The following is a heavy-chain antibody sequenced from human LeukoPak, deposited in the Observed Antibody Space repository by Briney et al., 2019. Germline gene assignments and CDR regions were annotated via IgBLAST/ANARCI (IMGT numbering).Heavy chain of an antibody. CDR1: GFTFSSFW. D-gene: IGHD4-11*01. V-gene: IGHV3-7*03. J-gene: IGHJ4*02. CDR2: IKEDGSVK. CDR3: ARERYGNYN. Sequence: GGSLRLSCAASGFTFSSFWMIWVRQAPGKGLEWVANIKEDGSVKNYVDSVKGRFTISRDNAKNSLFLQMNSLRAEDTAVYYCARERYGNYNWGQGTLVTVSS.